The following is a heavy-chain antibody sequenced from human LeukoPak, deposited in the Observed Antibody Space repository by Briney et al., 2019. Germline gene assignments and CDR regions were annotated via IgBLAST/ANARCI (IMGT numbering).Heavy chain of an antibody. Sequence: SGGSLRLSCAASGFTFDDYGMSWVRQAPGKGLEWVSGINWSGGSTGYADSVKGRFTISRDNAKNSLYLQMNSLRAEDTALYYCAKLSGYSGYDYPEDYWGQGTLVTVSS. CDR3: AKLSGYSGYDYPEDY. V-gene: IGHV3-20*04. CDR1: GFTFDDYG. CDR2: INWSGGST. J-gene: IGHJ4*02. D-gene: IGHD5-12*01.